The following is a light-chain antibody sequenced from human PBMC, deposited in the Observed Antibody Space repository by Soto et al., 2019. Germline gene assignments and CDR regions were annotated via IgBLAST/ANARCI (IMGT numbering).Light chain of an antibody. CDR2: EVS. Sequence: QSVLTQPASVSGSPGQSITISCTGTSSDVGGYKYVSWYQQHPGKAPKLMIYEVSNRPSGVSNRFFGSKSGNTASLTISGLQAEDEADYYCSSYTTSSTPVFGTGTKLTVL. V-gene: IGLV2-14*01. CDR1: SSDVGGYKY. CDR3: SSYTTSSTPV. J-gene: IGLJ1*01.